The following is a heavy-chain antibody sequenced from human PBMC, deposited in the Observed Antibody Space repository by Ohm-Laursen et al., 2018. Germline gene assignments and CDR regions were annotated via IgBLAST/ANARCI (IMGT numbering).Heavy chain of an antibody. CDR2: IYTGGST. Sequence: SLRLSCTASGFTVSSNYMSWVRQAPGKGLEWVSVIYTGGSTYYADSVKGRFTISRDNSKNTLYLQMSSLRSDDTAVYYCARDEDTIFGVVNYYGMDVWGQGTTVTVSS. J-gene: IGHJ6*02. CDR1: GFTVSSNY. D-gene: IGHD3-3*01. V-gene: IGHV3-53*05. CDR3: ARDEDTIFGVVNYYGMDV.